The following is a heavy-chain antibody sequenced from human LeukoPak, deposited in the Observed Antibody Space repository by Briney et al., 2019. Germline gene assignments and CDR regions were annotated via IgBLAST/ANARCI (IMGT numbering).Heavy chain of an antibody. Sequence: PGGSLRLSCAASGFTFSSYAMNWVRQAPGKGLEWVSSISSSSSYIYYADSVKGRFTISRDNAKNSLYLQMNSLRAEDTAVYYCAREGTPYYYYYMDVWGKGTTVTVSS. CDR2: ISSSSSYI. D-gene: IGHD1-14*01. J-gene: IGHJ6*03. CDR1: GFTFSSYA. CDR3: AREGTPYYYYYMDV. V-gene: IGHV3-21*01.